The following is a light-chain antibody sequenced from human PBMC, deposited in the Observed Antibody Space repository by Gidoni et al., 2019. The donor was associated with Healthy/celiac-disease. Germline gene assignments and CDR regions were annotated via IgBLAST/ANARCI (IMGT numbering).Light chain of an antibody. V-gene: IGKV1-39*01. CDR2: AAS. Sequence: VTITCRASQSISSYLNWYQQKPGKAPKLLIYAASSLQSGVPSRFSGSGSGTDFTLTISSLQPEDFATYYCQQSYSTPQTFGQGTKVEIK. CDR3: QQSYSTPQT. CDR1: QSISSY. J-gene: IGKJ1*01.